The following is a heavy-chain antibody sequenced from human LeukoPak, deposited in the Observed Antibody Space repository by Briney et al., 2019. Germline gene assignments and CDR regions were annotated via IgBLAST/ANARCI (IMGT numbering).Heavy chain of an antibody. CDR1: GFTFSSYW. V-gene: IGHV3-7*01. CDR3: ARLGPDIVLMVYAFYYYYYMDV. Sequence: GGSLRLSCAASGFTFSSYWMSWVRQAPGKGLEWVANIKQDGSEKYYVDSVKGRFTISRDNAKNSLYLQMNSLRADDTAVYYCARLGPDIVLMVYAFYYYYYMDVWGKGTTVTVSS. J-gene: IGHJ6*03. CDR2: IKQDGSEK. D-gene: IGHD2-8*01.